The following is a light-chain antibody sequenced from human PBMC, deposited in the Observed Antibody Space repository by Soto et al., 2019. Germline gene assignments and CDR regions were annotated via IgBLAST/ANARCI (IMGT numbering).Light chain of an antibody. CDR1: QSVSSN. J-gene: IGKJ3*01. Sequence: EIVMTQSPATLSVSPGERATLSCRASQSVSSNLAWYQQKPGQAPRLLIYGASTRATGIPARFSGRGSGTEFTLTISRLQSEDFVVYYCHHQNPRPGPIPLGPGNKVDIK. V-gene: IGKV3-15*01. CDR3: HHQNPRPGPIP. CDR2: GAS.